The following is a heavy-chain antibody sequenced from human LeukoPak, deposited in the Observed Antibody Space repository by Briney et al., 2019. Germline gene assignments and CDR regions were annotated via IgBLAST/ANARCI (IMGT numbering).Heavy chain of an antibody. CDR2: INHSGST. D-gene: IGHD2-2*01. Sequence: SETLPLTCAAYGGSFSGYYWSWIRQPPGKGLERIGEINHSGSTNYNPSLKSRVTISVDTSKNQFSLKLSSVTAADTAVYYCAGVPAASYWFDPRGQGTLVTVSS. V-gene: IGHV4-34*01. CDR3: AGVPAASYWFDP. CDR1: GGSFSGYY. J-gene: IGHJ5*02.